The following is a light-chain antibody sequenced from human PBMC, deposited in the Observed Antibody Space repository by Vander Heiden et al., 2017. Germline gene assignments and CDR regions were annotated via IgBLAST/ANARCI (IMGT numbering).Light chain of an antibody. CDR2: DAS. V-gene: IGKV1-5*01. CDR1: QSISSW. Sequence: DIQMTQSPSTLSASVGDRVTITCRASQSISSWLAWYQQKPGKAPKLLIYDASSLESGVPSRFSGSGSGTEFTLTISSLQPDDFATYYCQQYNREALSTFGPGTKVDIK. CDR3: QQYNREALST. J-gene: IGKJ3*01.